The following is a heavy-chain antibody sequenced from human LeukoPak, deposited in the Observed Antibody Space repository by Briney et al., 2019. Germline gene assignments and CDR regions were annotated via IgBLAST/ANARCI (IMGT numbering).Heavy chain of an antibody. Sequence: GRSLRLSCAASGFTFSSYGMHWVRQAPGKGLEWVAVISYDGSNKYYADSVKGRFTISRDNSKNTLYLQMNSLRAEDTAVYYCAKDGDYWGQGTLVTVSS. CDR1: GFTFSSYG. CDR3: AKDGDY. CDR2: ISYDGSNK. J-gene: IGHJ4*02. V-gene: IGHV3-30*18.